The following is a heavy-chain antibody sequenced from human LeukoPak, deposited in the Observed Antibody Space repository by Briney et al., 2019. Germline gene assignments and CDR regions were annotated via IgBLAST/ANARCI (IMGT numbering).Heavy chain of an antibody. V-gene: IGHV1-69*13. CDR2: IIPIFGTA. J-gene: IGHJ4*02. CDR3: ARGPQGYCSGGSCYFDY. Sequence: ASVKVSCKASGGTFSNYAINWVRHAPGQGLEWMGGIIPIFGTANYAQKFHGRVTITADESTSTAYMELSSLRSEDTAVYYCARGPQGYCSGGSCYFDYWGQGTVVTVSS. CDR1: GGTFSNYA. D-gene: IGHD2-15*01.